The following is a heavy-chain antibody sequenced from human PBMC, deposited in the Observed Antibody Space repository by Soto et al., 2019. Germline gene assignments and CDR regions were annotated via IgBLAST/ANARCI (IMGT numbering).Heavy chain of an antibody. CDR2: IHVAMIY. V-gene: IGHV3-30*19. J-gene: IGHJ4*02. Sequence: DLVESGGDVVQPGKSLRLSCAASGFTFSAFGMHWVRQAPGKGLEWVAGIHVAMIYNYADSVKGRFTISRDNTKNTVHLQMDSLSAEDTAVYFCARDWLGHYFDYWGQGTLVTVSA. CDR1: GFTFSAFG. D-gene: IGHD6-19*01. CDR3: ARDWLGHYFDY.